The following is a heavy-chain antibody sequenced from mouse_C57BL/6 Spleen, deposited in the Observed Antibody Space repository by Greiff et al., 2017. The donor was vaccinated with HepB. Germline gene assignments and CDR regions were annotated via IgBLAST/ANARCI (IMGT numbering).Heavy chain of an antibody. CDR1: GYTFTSYW. Sequence: QVQLQQPGAELVRPGTSVKLSCKASGYTFTSYWMHWVKQRPGQGLEWIGVIDPSDSYTNYNQKFKGKATLTVDTSSSTAYMQLSSLTSEDSAVYYCARHYYGHYYAMDYWGQGTSVTVSS. CDR3: ARHYYGHYYAMDY. D-gene: IGHD1-1*01. V-gene: IGHV1-59*01. CDR2: IDPSDSYT. J-gene: IGHJ4*01.